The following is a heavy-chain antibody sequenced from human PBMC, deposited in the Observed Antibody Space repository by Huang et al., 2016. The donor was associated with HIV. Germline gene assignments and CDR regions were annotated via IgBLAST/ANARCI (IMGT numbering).Heavy chain of an antibody. D-gene: IGHD6-25*01. V-gene: IGHV3-15*01. CDR1: GFTFKDAW. CDR3: TTWARTSAGGN. CDR2: IKTKEDGGTT. J-gene: IGHJ4*02. Sequence: EVQLVESGGGLVKPGGSLRLSCAASGFTFKDAWMSWVRQTPGKGLEWVCLIKTKEDGGTTDYAAPVKGRCSMSRDDSKNTFYLQMNSLKSEDTAVYYCTTWARTSAGGNWGQGTLVSVSS.